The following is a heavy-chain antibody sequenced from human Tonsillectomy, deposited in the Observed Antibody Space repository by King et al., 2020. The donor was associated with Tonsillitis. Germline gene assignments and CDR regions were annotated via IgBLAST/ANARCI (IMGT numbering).Heavy chain of an antibody. CDR3: AKDSEGDYLTVYYFDF. V-gene: IGHV3-30*02. D-gene: IGHD4-17*01. J-gene: IGHJ4*02. CDR2: IQFDGSNK. Sequence: QVQLVESGGGVVQPGGSLRLSCAASAFTFTSYGMHWVRQAPGKGLEWVAFIQFDGSNKYYADSVKGRFTISRDNSKNTLYLQMNTLRAKDTAVYYCAKDSEGDYLTVYYFDFWGQGTLVSVSS. CDR1: AFTFTSYG.